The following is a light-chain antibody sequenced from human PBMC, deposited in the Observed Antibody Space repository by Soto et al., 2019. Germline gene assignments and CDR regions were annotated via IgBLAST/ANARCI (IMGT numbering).Light chain of an antibody. Sequence: DIQLTQSPSSLSASVGDRVTITCRASQSMSDSLNWYQQKSGKAPKLLIYSASSLESGVPSRFSGSGSGTEFTLTMSSLQPEDFGTYFCQQGYSNPYTFGQGTNLEIK. J-gene: IGKJ2*01. CDR1: QSMSDS. CDR3: QQGYSNPYT. V-gene: IGKV1-39*01. CDR2: SAS.